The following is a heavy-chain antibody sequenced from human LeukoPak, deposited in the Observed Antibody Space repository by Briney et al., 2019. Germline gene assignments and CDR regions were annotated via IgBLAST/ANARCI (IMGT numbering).Heavy chain of an antibody. CDR3: AREEYQLLFFDY. J-gene: IGHJ4*02. CDR2: IYYSGST. CDR1: GGSISSYY. D-gene: IGHD2-2*01. V-gene: IGHV4-59*12. Sequence: SETLSLTCTVSGGSISSYYWNWIRQPPGKGLEWIGNIYYSGSTNYNPSLKSRVTISVDTSKNQFSLKLSSVTAADTAVYYCAREEYQLLFFDYWGQGTLVTVSS.